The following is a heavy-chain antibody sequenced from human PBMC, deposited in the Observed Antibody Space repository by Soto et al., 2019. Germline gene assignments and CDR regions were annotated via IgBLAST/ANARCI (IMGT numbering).Heavy chain of an antibody. CDR1: GGSISGYY. J-gene: IGHJ4*02. CDR2: IYDSGSP. Sequence: PSETLSLPCTISGGSISGYYWSWIRQPPGQALEWIGYIYDSGSPYYNPSLRSRVIISADTSKNQISLKLTSATAADTAVYYCARGVGSSPPRYWGRGTLVTVSS. D-gene: IGHD1-26*01. V-gene: IGHV4-59*01. CDR3: ARGVGSSPPRY.